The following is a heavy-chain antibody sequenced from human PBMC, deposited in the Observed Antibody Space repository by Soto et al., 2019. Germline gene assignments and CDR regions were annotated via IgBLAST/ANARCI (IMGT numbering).Heavy chain of an antibody. Sequence: GGSLRLSCAASGFTFSGSAMHWVRQASGKGLEWVGRIRSKANSYATAYAASVKGRFTISRDDSKNTAYLQMNSLKTEDTAVYYCTRLGEKGMTLRYYYYMDVWGKGTTVTVSS. D-gene: IGHD3-3*01. V-gene: IGHV3-73*01. CDR3: TRLGEKGMTLRYYYYMDV. CDR2: IRSKANSYAT. CDR1: GFTFSGSA. J-gene: IGHJ6*03.